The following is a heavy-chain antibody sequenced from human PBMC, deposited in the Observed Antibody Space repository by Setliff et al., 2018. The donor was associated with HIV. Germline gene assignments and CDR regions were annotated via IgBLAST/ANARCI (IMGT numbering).Heavy chain of an antibody. CDR3: ARSYYDFWSGPDAFDI. Sequence: SETLSLTCTVSGGSLSNHYWSWLRQSPKNGLEWIGYVYYSGSTNYKPSFKSRVSISVDTSRNQFSLNLTSLTTADTAMYYCARSYYDFWSGPDAFDIWGQGTMVTVSS. J-gene: IGHJ3*02. CDR2: VYYSGST. D-gene: IGHD3-3*01. V-gene: IGHV4-59*11. CDR1: GGSLSNHY.